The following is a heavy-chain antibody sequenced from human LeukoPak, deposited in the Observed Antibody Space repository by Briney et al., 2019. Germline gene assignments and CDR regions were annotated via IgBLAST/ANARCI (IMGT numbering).Heavy chain of an antibody. J-gene: IGHJ4*02. CDR2: IYYSGTT. CDR1: GGSISSSNYY. D-gene: IGHD2-21*01. V-gene: IGHV4-39*02. CDR3: ARGEEQQFDY. Sequence: SETLSLTCSVSGGSISSSNYYWGWLRQPPGQGLDWIGTIYYSGTTSYNASLESRVTISVDTSKNFFSLKVTSVTAADTAVYFCARGEEQQFDYWGQGTLVTVSS.